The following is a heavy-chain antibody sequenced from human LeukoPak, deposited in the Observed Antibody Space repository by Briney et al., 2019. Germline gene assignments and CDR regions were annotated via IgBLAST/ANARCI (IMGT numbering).Heavy chain of an antibody. Sequence: ASVKVSCKASGYTFTGYYMHWVRQAPGQGLEWMGWISAYNGNTNYAQKLQGRVTMTTDTSTSTAYMELSSLRSEDTAVYYCARANYCSSTSCPEHNWFDPWGQGTLVTVSS. V-gene: IGHV1-18*04. CDR2: ISAYNGNT. D-gene: IGHD2-2*01. J-gene: IGHJ5*02. CDR3: ARANYCSSTSCPEHNWFDP. CDR1: GYTFTGYY.